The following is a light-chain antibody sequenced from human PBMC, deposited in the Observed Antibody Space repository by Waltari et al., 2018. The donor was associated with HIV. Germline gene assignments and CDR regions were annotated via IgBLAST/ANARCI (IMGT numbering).Light chain of an antibody. J-gene: IGLJ2*01. V-gene: IGLV2-14*01. Sequence: QSALTQPASVSGSPGQSITLSCTGTSSDVGGYNYFSWYQHPPGKAPKLMSAEVSNRPSGVSNRFSGSKSGNTASLTISGLQAEDEADYYCSSYSSSITLYVVFGGGTKLTVL. CDR3: SSYSSSITLYVV. CDR1: SSDVGGYNY. CDR2: EVS.